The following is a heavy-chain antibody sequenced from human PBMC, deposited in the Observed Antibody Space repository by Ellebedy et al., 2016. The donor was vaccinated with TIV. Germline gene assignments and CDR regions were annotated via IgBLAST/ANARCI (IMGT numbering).Heavy chain of an antibody. V-gene: IGHV4-31*03. CDR2: IYYSGST. Sequence: SETLSLXXTVSGGSISSGGYYWSWIRQHPGKGLEWIGYIYYSGSTYYNPSLKSRVTISVDTSKNQFSLKLSSVTAADTAMYYCARLPAANAPFDYWGQGTLVTVSS. D-gene: IGHD2-2*01. CDR1: GGSISSGGYY. J-gene: IGHJ4*02. CDR3: ARLPAANAPFDY.